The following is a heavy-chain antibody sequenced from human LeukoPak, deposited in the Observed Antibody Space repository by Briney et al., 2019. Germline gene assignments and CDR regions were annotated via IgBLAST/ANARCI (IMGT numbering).Heavy chain of an antibody. CDR3: VRASVDSGGAFDV. CDR1: GGSVSSGPYY. V-gene: IGHV4-61*02. D-gene: IGHD5-12*01. CDR2: IYTAGST. J-gene: IGHJ3*01. Sequence: PSETLSLTCSVSGGSVSSGPYYWAWIRQPAGKGLEWIGRIYTAGSTNYNPSFKSRVTLSVDTSKNQFSLMLTSVTAADTATYYCVRASVDSGGAFDVWGQGTVVTVSS.